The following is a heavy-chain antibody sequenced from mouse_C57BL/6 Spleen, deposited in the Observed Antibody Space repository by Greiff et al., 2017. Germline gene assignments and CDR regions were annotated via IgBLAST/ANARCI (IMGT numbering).Heavy chain of an antibody. CDR1: GYAFSSSW. J-gene: IGHJ3*01. CDR3: ALYYGCDGLAWFAY. Sequence: QVQLQQSGPELVKPGASVKISCKASGYAFSSSWLNWVKQRPGKGLEWIGRIYPGDGETNYNGKFKGKATLTADKSSSTAYMQLSSLTSEDSAVDCSALYYGCDGLAWFAYWGQGTLVTVSA. CDR2: IYPGDGET. V-gene: IGHV1-82*01. D-gene: IGHD2-2*01.